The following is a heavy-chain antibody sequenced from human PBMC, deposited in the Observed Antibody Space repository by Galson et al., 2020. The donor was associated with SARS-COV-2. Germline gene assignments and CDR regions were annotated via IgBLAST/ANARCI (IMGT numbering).Heavy chain of an antibody. V-gene: IGHV3-9*01. CDR1: GFTFDDYA. J-gene: IGHJ6*02. Sequence: GGSLRLSCAASGFTFDDYAMHWVRQAPGKGLECVSGISWYSGSIGHADSVKGRFTISSDNAKKSLQLQMNSLGAEDTALYYCAKDHRDGHRNQDYCYGMDIWGQGTTVTVSS. D-gene: IGHD2-15*01. CDR3: AKDHRDGHRNQDYCYGMDI. CDR2: ISWYSGSI.